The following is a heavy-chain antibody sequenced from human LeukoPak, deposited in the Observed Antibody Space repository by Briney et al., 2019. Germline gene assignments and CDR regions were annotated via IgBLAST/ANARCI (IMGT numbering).Heavy chain of an antibody. CDR1: GYIFTDYY. CDR2: INPHSGDT. V-gene: IGHV1-18*04. D-gene: IGHD3-3*01. Sequence: ASVKVSCKASGYIFTDYYMHWVRQAPGQGLEWMGRINPHSGDTNYAQKLQGRVTMTTDTSTSTAYMELRSLRSDDTAVYYCARDLFDHPYDFWSGYPKPTPYYYYGMDVWGQGTTVTVSS. J-gene: IGHJ6*02. CDR3: ARDLFDHPYDFWSGYPKPTPYYYYGMDV.